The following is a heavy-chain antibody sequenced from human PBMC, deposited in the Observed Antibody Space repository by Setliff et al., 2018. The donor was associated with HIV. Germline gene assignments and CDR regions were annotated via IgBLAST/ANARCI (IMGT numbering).Heavy chain of an antibody. J-gene: IGHJ4*02. CDR1: GGSITRTPYY. V-gene: IGHV4-39*01. Sequence: PSETLSLTCTVSGGSITRTPYYWGWISQPPGKGLEWIGSIYLTGITYDNPSLKSRVTISVDTSKNQISLRLSSVTAADTAVYYCARLSGGMVPNYWGQGTLVTVSS. CDR3: ARLSGGMVPNY. CDR2: IYLTGIT. D-gene: IGHD3-10*01.